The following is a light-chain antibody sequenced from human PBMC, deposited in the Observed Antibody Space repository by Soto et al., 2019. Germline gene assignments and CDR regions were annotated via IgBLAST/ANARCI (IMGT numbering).Light chain of an antibody. V-gene: IGKV3-20*01. CDR1: XSVSXSY. CDR2: GAS. J-gene: IGKJ5*01. CDR3: QQYGSSPPIT. Sequence: EIVXTXSPXTLSLSXGXXATXSCXAXXSVSXSYXAWYQQKPGQAPRLLIYGASSRATGIPDRFSGSGSGTDFTLTISRLEPEDFAVYYCQQYGSSPPITFGQGTRLEIK.